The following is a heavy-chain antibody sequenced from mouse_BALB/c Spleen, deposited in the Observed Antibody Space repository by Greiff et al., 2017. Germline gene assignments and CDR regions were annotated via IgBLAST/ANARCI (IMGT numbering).Heavy chain of an antibody. CDR2: INSNGGST. J-gene: IGHJ2*01. V-gene: IGHV5-6-3*01. CDR1: GFTFSSYG. D-gene: IGHD2-2*01. CDR3: ARAYGYDAWFAY. Sequence: EVMLVESGGGLVQPGGSLKLSCAASGFTFSSYGMSWVRQTPDKRLELVATINSNGGSTYYPDSVKGRFTISRDNAKNTLYLQMSSLKSEDTAMYYCARAYGYDAWFAYWGQGTTLTVSS.